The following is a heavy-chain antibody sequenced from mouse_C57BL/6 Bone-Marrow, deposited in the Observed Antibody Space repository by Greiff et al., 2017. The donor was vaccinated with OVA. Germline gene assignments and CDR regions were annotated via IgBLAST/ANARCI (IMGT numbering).Heavy chain of an antibody. D-gene: IGHD2-4*01. CDR2: INPDSSTI. Sequence: EVKLEESGGGLVQPGGSLKLSCAASGIAFSSYWMSWVRRAPGKGLEWIGEINPDSSTINYAPSLKDKFIISRDNAKNTLYLQMSKVRSEDTALYYCASRQSYYDYDGYYFDGTGKGTTLTVSS. CDR1: GIAFSSYW. J-gene: IGHJ2*01. V-gene: IGHV4-1*01. CDR3: ASRQSYYDYDGYYFDG.